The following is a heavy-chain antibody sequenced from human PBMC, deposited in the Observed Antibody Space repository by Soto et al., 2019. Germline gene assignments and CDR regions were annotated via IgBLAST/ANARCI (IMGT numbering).Heavy chain of an antibody. J-gene: IGHJ4*02. Sequence: EVQLVESGGGLVKPGGSLRLSCAASGLTFSDACMNWLRQVPGKGLEWVARIRSQTDGGTTDYSAPVNGRFTISSDDSKNTLYLQMNSLTTEDTAIYYCATAPGYWGSAPLDYWGQGTLLTVSS. CDR3: ATAPGYWGSAPLDY. CDR1: GLTFSDAC. CDR2: IRSQTDGGTT. V-gene: IGHV3-15*07. D-gene: IGHD7-27*01.